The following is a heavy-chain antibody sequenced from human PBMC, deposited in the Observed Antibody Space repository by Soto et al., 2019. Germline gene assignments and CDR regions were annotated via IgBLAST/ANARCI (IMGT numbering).Heavy chain of an antibody. CDR1: GFTFSSYG. CDR3: AKHATDPLYSSMDI. D-gene: IGHD2-21*01. J-gene: IGHJ6*03. CDR2: ISYDGSNK. V-gene: IGHV3-30*18. Sequence: GGSLRLSCAASGFTFSSYGMHWVRQAPGKGLEWVAVISYDGSNKYYADSVKGRFTISRDNSKNTLYLHMNSLTAEDTAIYYCAKHATDPLYSSMDIWGKGNTVTVSS.